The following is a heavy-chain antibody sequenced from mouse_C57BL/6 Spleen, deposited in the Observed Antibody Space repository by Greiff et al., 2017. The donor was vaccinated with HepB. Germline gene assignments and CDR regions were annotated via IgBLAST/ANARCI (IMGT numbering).Heavy chain of an antibody. CDR1: GFTFSDYY. CDR3: ARNYGSSPYCYAMDY. D-gene: IGHD1-1*01. Sequence: EVQGVESEGGLVQPGSSMKLSCTASGFTFSDYYMAWVRQVPEKGLEWVANISYDGSSTYYMDSLKSRFIISRDNAKNILYLQMSSLKSEDTATYYCARNYGSSPYCYAMDYWGQGTSVTVSS. CDR2: ISYDGSST. J-gene: IGHJ4*01. V-gene: IGHV5-16*01.